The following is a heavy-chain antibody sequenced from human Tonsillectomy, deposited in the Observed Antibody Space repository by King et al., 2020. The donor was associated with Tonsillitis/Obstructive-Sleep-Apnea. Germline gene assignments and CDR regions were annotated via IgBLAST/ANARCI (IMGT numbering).Heavy chain of an antibody. CDR1: GYTFIGYY. CDR3: AREKVYVAATNYWFDP. Sequence: QVQLVESGAEVKKPGASVKVSCKASGYTFIGYYMHWVRQAPGQGLEWMGWINPNSGGTKYAQKFQGRVTMTRDTSISTVYLELSRLSFDDTAVYYCAREKVYVAATNYWFDPWGQGTLVTVS. J-gene: IGHJ5*02. V-gene: IGHV1-2*02. CDR2: INPNSGGT. D-gene: IGHD2-15*01.